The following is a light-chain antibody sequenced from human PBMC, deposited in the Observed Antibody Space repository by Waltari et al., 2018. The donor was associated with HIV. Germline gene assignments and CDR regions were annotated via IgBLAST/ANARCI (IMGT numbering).Light chain of an antibody. J-gene: IGKJ1*01. CDR1: QSISNN. CDR3: QQYDNWPPR. CDR2: GAS. Sequence: EIVMTQSPASLSMSPGERATLSCRASQSISNNLAWYHQKPGQAPSLLIYGASTRATGIPARFSGSGSGTEFTLTISSLQSEDFALYYCQQYDNWPPRFGQGTKVEIK. V-gene: IGKV3-15*01.